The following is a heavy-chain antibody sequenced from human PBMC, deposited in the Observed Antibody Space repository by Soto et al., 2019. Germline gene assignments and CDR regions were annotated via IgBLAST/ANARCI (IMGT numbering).Heavy chain of an antibody. CDR2: IYYSGST. Sequence: SETLSLTCTVSGGSISSSSYYWGWIRPPPGKGLEWIGSIYYSGSTYYNPSLKSRVTISVDTSKNQFSLKLSSVTAADTAVYYCARARAPDSSGYEGPFDYWGQGTQVTVSS. V-gene: IGHV4-39*07. CDR3: ARARAPDSSGYEGPFDY. J-gene: IGHJ4*02. D-gene: IGHD3-22*01. CDR1: GGSISSSSYY.